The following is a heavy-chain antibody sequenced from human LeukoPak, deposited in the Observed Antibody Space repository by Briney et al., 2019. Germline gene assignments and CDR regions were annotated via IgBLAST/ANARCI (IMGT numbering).Heavy chain of an antibody. CDR3: ARGSSYYYDSSGYSGFFED. CDR1: GGTFSSYA. CDR2: IIPIFGTA. J-gene: IGHJ3*01. V-gene: IGHV1-69*13. D-gene: IGHD3-22*01. Sequence: GASVKVSCKASGGTFSSYAISWVRQAPGQGLEWMGGIIPIFGTANYAQKFQGRVTITADESTSTAYMELSSLRSEDTAVYYCARGSSYYYDSSGYSGFFEDWGQGTMVTVSS.